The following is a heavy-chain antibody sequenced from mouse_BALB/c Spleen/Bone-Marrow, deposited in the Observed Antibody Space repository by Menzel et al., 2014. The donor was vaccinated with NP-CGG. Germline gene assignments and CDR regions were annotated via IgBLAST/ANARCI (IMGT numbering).Heavy chain of an antibody. CDR2: ISGDGRYT. CDR1: GFSFSNYG. Sequence: EVKLMESGGGLVKSGGSLKLSCAASGFSFSNYGMSWVRQTPEKRLEWVATISGDGRYTFYSDSVKGRFTISRDNAKNNLYLQLSSLRFEDTALYYCARHAYYDQTEVSFVYWGQGTLVTVSA. CDR3: ARHAYYDQTEVSFVY. V-gene: IGHV5-9-2*01. D-gene: IGHD2-4*01. J-gene: IGHJ3*01.